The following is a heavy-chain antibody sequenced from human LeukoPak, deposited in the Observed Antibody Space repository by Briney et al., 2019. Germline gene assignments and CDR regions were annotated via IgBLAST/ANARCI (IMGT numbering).Heavy chain of an antibody. CDR2: TSYDGGEK. V-gene: IGHV3-30*18. CDR3: VKGHDSSGYYLSYFDY. D-gene: IGHD3-22*01. CDR1: GFTFSSYA. J-gene: IGHJ4*02. Sequence: GGSLRRSCAASGFTFSSYAIHWVRQAPGQGLEWVAVTSYDGGEKKYADSVKGRFTISRDNSKSTLYLEMSSLRAEDTAVYYCVKGHDSSGYYLSYFDYWGQGALVTVSS.